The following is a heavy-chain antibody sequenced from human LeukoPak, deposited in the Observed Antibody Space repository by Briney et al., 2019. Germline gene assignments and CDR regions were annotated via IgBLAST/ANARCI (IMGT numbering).Heavy chain of an antibody. V-gene: IGHV3-30-3*01. J-gene: IGHJ4*02. CDR3: ATIGDRRTGELYRIDY. CDR1: VFTFRSYV. Sequence: GGSVRLSCAASVFTFRSYVMHWVRQAPGKGLEWVAAISYEDGSNKYYADSEKGRFTISRDNSKNTLYLQMNSLRPEDAAIYYCATIGDRRTGELYRIDYWGQGTVVTVPS. CDR2: ISYEDGSNK. D-gene: IGHD7-27*01.